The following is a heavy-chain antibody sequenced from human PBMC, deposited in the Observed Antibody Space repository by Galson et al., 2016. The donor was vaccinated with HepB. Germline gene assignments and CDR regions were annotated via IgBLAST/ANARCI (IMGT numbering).Heavy chain of an antibody. J-gene: IGHJ6*02. D-gene: IGHD3-3*01. Sequence: SLRLSCAGSGFTFSTYAVNWVRQAPGKVLDWVSGISGSGGRTYYADSVKGRFTISRDNSKNTLSLTMKSLRAAETAVFYCAKEVVRFLHGYGMDVWGQGTTVTVSS. CDR2: ISGSGGRT. V-gene: IGHV3-23*01. CDR3: AKEVVRFLHGYGMDV. CDR1: GFTFSTYA.